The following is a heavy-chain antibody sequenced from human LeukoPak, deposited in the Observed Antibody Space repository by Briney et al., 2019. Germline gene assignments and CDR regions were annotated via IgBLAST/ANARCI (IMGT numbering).Heavy chain of an antibody. CDR2: IKQYGAEK. D-gene: IGHD6-13*01. V-gene: IGHV3-7*01. CDR3: ARMSTSSWFVCDN. J-gene: IGHJ4*02. Sequence: GGSPRVSSAAPAYSFRKYWKTRVRDALGKGLERVANIKQYGAEKYSVDSVKGRFTISRDNAKNSLDLQMNSLRVEDTAVYYCARMSTSSWFVCDNWGQGTLVTVSS. CDR1: AYSFRKYW.